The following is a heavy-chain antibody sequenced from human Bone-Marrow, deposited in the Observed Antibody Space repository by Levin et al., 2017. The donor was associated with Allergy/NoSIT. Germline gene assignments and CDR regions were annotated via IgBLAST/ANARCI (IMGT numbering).Heavy chain of an antibody. CDR3: ARATRGSSTSET. J-gene: IGHJ5*02. D-gene: IGHD6-13*01. CDR2: IKHDGGEE. CDR1: GFTFSNYW. Sequence: PGGSLRLSCAASGFTFSNYWMGWVRQAPGKGLECVANIKHDGGEEYYVDSVKGRFTISRDNAKNSLYLQMNSLRAEDTAVDYCARATRGSSTSETWGQGTLVTVSS. V-gene: IGHV3-7*01.